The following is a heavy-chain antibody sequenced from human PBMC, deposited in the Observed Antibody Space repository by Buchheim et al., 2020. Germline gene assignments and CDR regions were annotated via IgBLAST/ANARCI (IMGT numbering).Heavy chain of an antibody. Sequence: QVQLVESGGDVVQPGRSLRLSCAASQFTFSSHAMHWVRQAPAKGLEWVAVMSYDGGSTMYAESVKGRFTISRDNAKNALFLQMNSLRAEDTAMYYCASDLRSGYWGQGTL. CDR3: ASDLRSGY. V-gene: IGHV3-30-3*01. CDR1: QFTFSSHA. D-gene: IGHD6-25*01. J-gene: IGHJ4*02. CDR2: MSYDGGST.